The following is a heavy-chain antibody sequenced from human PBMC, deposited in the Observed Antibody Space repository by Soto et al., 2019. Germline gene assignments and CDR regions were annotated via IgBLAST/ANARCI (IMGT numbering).Heavy chain of an antibody. CDR1: GYNFTNFW. V-gene: IGHV5-10-1*01. CDR3: ARREYSYSRGSFDY. CDR2: IDPRDSET. Sequence: GESLKISCEGSGYNFTNFWIHWVRQLPGKGLEWMGRIDPRDSETNYSPSFQGRVTISTAKSVTTAYLQWSSLKASDTALYYCARREYSYSRGSFDYWGHGTLVTVSS. D-gene: IGHD3-22*01. J-gene: IGHJ4*01.